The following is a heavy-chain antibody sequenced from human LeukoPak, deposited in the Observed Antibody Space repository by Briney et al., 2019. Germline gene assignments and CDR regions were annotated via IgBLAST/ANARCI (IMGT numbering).Heavy chain of an antibody. CDR2: ITSSSNDI. Sequence: GGSLRLSCAASGFTFSSYSMNWVRQAPGKGLEWVSSITSSSNDIYYADSVKGRFTISRDNAKNSLYVQMNSLRAEDTTVYYCARDCWDYGSGSYCGIDYWGQGTLVTVSS. CDR1: GFTFSSYS. V-gene: IGHV3-21*03. CDR3: ARDCWDYGSGSYCGIDY. D-gene: IGHD3-10*01. J-gene: IGHJ4*02.